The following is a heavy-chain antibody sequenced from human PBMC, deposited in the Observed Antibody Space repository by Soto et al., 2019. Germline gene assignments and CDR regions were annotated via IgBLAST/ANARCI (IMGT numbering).Heavy chain of an antibody. J-gene: IGHJ4*02. Sequence: QVQLVESGGGVVQPGRSLRLSCAASGFTFSSYAMHWVRQAPGKGLEWVAVISYDGSNKYYADSVKGRFTISRDNSKNALYLQMNSLRAEDTAVYYCARSGYYYDSSGYFSGSDNYFDYWGQGTLVTVSS. CDR1: GFTFSSYA. D-gene: IGHD3-22*01. CDR2: ISYDGSNK. CDR3: ARSGYYYDSSGYFSGSDNYFDY. V-gene: IGHV3-30-3*01.